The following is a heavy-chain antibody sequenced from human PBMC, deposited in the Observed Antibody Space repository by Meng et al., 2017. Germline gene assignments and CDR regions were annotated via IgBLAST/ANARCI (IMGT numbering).Heavy chain of an antibody. J-gene: IGHJ6*02. CDR1: GYTFTGYY. CDR2: INPNSGGT. CDR3: ARDLPEMVRIRYYYGMDV. D-gene: IGHD3-10*01. V-gene: IGHV1-2*06. Sequence: ASVKVSCQASGYTFTGYYMHWLRQAPGQGLEWIGRINPNSGGTNYAQKFQGRVTMTRDPSISTAYMELSRLRSDDTAVYYCARDLPEMVRIRYYYGMDVWGQGTMVTVSS.